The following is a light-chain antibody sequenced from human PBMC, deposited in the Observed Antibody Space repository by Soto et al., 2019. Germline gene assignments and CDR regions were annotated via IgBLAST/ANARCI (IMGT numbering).Light chain of an antibody. V-gene: IGLV2-14*01. CDR3: QSYDSSPHVV. Sequence: QSALTQPASVSGSPGQSITISCTGTSSDVGGYNYVSWYQQHPGKAPKLMIYDVSNRPSGVSNRFSGSKSGNTASLTISGLQAEDEADYYCQSYDSSPHVVFGGGTKLTVL. J-gene: IGLJ2*01. CDR1: SSDVGGYNY. CDR2: DVS.